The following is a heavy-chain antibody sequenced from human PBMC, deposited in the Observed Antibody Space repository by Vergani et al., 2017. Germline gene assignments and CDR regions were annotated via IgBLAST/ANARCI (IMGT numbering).Heavy chain of an antibody. J-gene: IGHJ3*02. V-gene: IGHV3-72*01. Sequence: EVQLVESGGGLVKPGGSLRLSCSGSGFTLGDYAMTWVRQAPGKGLEWVGRIRNKANDYTTQYAASVKGRFTISRDDSKSYLYLQMNSLQTEDTALYYCVRVKGSNWNDHLYDIWGQGTLVTVSS. CDR3: VRVKGSNWNDHLYDI. CDR2: IRNKANDYTT. CDR1: GFTLGDYA. D-gene: IGHD1-1*01.